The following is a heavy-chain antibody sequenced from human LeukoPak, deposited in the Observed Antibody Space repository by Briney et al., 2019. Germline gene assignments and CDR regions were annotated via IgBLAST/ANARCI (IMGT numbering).Heavy chain of an antibody. CDR1: HFTFGSYW. Sequence: GGSLRLSCAASHFTFGSYWMSWVRQAPGKGLEWVANIKHDGTEKYFVDSVTGRFTISRDNAKDSLYLQMNSLRAEDTAVYYCARRTVAGEFYWGQGTLVTVSS. J-gene: IGHJ4*02. D-gene: IGHD6-19*01. CDR2: IKHDGTEK. V-gene: IGHV3-7*01. CDR3: ARRTVAGEFY.